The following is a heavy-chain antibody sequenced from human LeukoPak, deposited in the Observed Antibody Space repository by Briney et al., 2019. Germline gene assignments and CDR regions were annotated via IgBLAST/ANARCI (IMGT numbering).Heavy chain of an antibody. Sequence: ASVNVSCKTSAYTFSRLGISWVRQAPGQGLEWMGWISAYNGQTKYAEKFQDRVTMTTDTSTSTAYMELRSLRSGDTAVYYCARTTTIFGVFTTPFDYWGQGTLVSVSS. CDR2: ISAYNGQT. D-gene: IGHD3-3*01. V-gene: IGHV1-18*01. J-gene: IGHJ4*02. CDR3: ARTTTIFGVFTTPFDY. CDR1: AYTFSRLG.